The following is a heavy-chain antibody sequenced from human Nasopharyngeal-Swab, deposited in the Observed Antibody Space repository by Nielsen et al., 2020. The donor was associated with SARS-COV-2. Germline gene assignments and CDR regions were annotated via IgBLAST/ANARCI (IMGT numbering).Heavy chain of an antibody. CDR1: GGSISSSSYY. D-gene: IGHD3-3*01. CDR3: ARQFYDFWSGYPYYGMDV. V-gene: IGHV4-39*01. CDR2: IYYSGST. Sequence: SETLSLTCTVSGGSISSSSYYGGWIRQPPGKGLEWIGSIYYSGSTYYNPSLKSRVTISVDTSKNQFSLMLSSVTAADTAVYYCARQFYDFWSGYPYYGMDVWGQGTTVTVSS. J-gene: IGHJ6*02.